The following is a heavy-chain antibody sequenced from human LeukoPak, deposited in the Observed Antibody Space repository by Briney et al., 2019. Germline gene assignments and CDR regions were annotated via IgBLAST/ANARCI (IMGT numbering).Heavy chain of an antibody. J-gene: IGHJ4*02. CDR3: ARDPWDYYGSGSYLDY. CDR1: GGSISSSSYY. V-gene: IGHV4-39*07. D-gene: IGHD3-10*01. Sequence: SETLSLTCTVSGGSISSSSYYWGWIRQPPGKGLEWIGSIYYSGSTYYNPSLKSRVTISVDTSKNQFSLKLSSVTAADTAVYYCARDPWDYYGSGSYLDYWGQGTLVTVSS. CDR2: IYYSGST.